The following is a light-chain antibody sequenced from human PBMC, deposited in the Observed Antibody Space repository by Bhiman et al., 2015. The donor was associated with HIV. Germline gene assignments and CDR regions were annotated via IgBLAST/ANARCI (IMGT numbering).Light chain of an antibody. CDR1: SSDVGGYNY. Sequence: QSALTQPASVSGSPGQSITISCTGTSSDVGGYNYVSWCQQHPGKAPKLMIYDVSNRPSGVSNRFSGAKSGNTASLTISGLQAEDEADYHCCSYAGGATWVFGGGTKLTVL. J-gene: IGLJ3*02. CDR2: DVS. V-gene: IGLV2-14*03. CDR3: CSYAGGATWV.